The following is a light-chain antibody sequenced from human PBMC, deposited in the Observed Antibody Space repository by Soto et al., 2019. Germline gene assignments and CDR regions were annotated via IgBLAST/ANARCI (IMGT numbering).Light chain of an antibody. CDR1: QNIRSL. Sequence: DIQLTQFPSSLLASAGDRATITGRATQNIRSLFTWYQQKPGKAPKLLIYDASSSESGVPSRFSGSGAGTVFTIIIRSLQPDDSASYYCQQYNSYWTFGQGTKVDIK. CDR3: QQYNSYWT. J-gene: IGKJ1*01. V-gene: IGKV1-5*01. CDR2: DAS.